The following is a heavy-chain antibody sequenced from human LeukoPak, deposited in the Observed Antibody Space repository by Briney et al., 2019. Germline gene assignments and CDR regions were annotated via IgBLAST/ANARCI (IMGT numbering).Heavy chain of an antibody. V-gene: IGHV5-10-1*01. CDR1: GYSFTSYW. CDR3: ARRGSSAGFDP. CDR2: IDPSESYS. J-gene: IGHJ5*02. Sequence: GESLRISCKGSGYSFTSYWISWVRQRPGKGLEWMGRIDPSESYSNYSPSFQGHVSISVDKSISTAYLQWSSLRASDTAMYYCARRGSSAGFDPWGQGTLVTVSS. D-gene: IGHD6-25*01.